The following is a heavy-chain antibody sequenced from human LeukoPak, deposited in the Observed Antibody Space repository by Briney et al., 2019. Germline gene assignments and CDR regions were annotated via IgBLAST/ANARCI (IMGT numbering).Heavy chain of an antibody. CDR2: ISWDGGST. D-gene: IGHD5-12*01. V-gene: IGHV3-43*01. Sequence: PGGSLRLSCAASGFTFDDYTMHWVRQAPGKGLEWVSLISWDGGSTYYADSVKGRFTISRDNSKNSLYLQMNSLRTEDTALYYCAKGLIVATTQGWEAFDIWGQGTMVTVSS. CDR1: GFTFDDYT. CDR3: AKGLIVATTQGWEAFDI. J-gene: IGHJ3*02.